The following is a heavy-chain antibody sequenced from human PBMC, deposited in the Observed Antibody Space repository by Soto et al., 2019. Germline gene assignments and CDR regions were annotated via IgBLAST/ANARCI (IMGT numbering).Heavy chain of an antibody. V-gene: IGHV4-39*01. J-gene: IGHJ4*02. Sequence: SETLSLTCTVSGGSISSSSYYWGWIRQPPGKGLEWIGSIYYSGSTYYNPSLKSRVTISVDTSKNQFSLKLSSVTAADTAVYYCATLPYGGALDYWGQGTLVTVSS. D-gene: IGHD4-17*01. CDR2: IYYSGST. CDR3: ATLPYGGALDY. CDR1: GGSISSSSYY.